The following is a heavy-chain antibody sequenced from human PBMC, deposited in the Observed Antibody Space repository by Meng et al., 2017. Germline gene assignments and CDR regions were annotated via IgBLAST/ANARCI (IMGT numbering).Heavy chain of an antibody. CDR2: IIPIFGTA. D-gene: IGHD7-27*01. Sequence: LQWVQSGDEGKKPGCSVKAPCQSAGGALRSYATSWVRQAPGQGLEWMGGIIPIFGTANSAQKFQGRVTITADKSTSTAYMELSSLRSEDTAVYYCASNDGTGDRTGGDYWGQGTLVTVSS. V-gene: IGHV1-69*06. CDR1: GGALRSYA. CDR3: ASNDGTGDRTGGDY. J-gene: IGHJ4*02.